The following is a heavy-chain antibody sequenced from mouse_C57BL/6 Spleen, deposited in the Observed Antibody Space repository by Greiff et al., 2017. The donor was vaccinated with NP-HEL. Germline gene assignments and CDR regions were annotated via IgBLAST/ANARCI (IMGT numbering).Heavy chain of an antibody. Sequence: VQLKESGGDLVKPGGSLKLSCAASGFTFSSYGMSWVRQTPDKRLEWVATISSGGSYTYYPDSVKGRFTISRDNAKNTLYLQMSSLKSEDTAMYYCARGTTVVDFAYWGQGTLVTVSA. D-gene: IGHD1-1*01. CDR2: ISSGGSYT. CDR3: ARGTTVVDFAY. CDR1: GFTFSSYG. J-gene: IGHJ3*01. V-gene: IGHV5-6*01.